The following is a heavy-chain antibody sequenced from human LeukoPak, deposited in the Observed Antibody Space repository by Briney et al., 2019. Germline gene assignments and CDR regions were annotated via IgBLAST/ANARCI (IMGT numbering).Heavy chain of an antibody. CDR1: GFTFSTCA. CDR3: AREVYAGNWFDP. J-gene: IGHJ5*02. V-gene: IGHV3-64*01. CDR2: ISGNGDST. Sequence: GGSLRLFCAASGFTFSTCAMHWVRQAPGKGLEYVAAISGNGDSTYYANSAKGRFTISRDNSKNTLYLQMGSLRPEDMAVYYCAREVYAGNWFDPCGQGTLVTVSS. D-gene: IGHD2-8*01.